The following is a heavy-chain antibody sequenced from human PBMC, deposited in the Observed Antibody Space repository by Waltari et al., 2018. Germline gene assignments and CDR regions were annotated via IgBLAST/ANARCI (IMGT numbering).Heavy chain of an antibody. CDR2: IDSTGGST. D-gene: IGHD6-25*01. V-gene: IGHV3-74*01. CDR3: ASLSAPIDY. J-gene: IGHJ4*02. Sequence: EVLLVESGGGVVQLGGSLTLSCATSGSLFSGYWMTWVHQSPGKGLVWVSEIDSTGGSTTYADSVRGRFTISRDNDKNTIYLHMNSLRAEDTALYYCASLSAPIDYWDQGTLVTVSS. CDR1: GSLFSGYW.